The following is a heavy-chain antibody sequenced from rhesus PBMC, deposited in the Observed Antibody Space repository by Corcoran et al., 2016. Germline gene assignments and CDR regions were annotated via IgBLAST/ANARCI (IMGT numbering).Heavy chain of an antibody. D-gene: IGHD3-3*01. CDR2: ISGSGGST. V-gene: IGHV4-173*01. Sequence: QLQLQESGPGLVKPSETLSLTCAVSGGSISSNFWSWIRPPPGKGLEWIGRISGSGGSTDYNPSLMSRVTSSTYTSKNQFSLKLTSRTAADTAVYYCASGGYNFWTGYYLAYWGQGVLVTVSS. CDR1: GGSISSNF. CDR3: ASGGYNFWTGYYLAY. J-gene: IGHJ4*01.